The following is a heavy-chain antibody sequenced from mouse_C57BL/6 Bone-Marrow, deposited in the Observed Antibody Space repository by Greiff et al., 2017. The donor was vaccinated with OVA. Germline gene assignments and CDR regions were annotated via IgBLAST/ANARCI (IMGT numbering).Heavy chain of an antibody. Sequence: VQLQQSGAELVRPGASVKLSCTASGFNIKDDYMHWVKQRPEQGLEWIGWLDPENGDTEYASKFQGKATITADTSSNTAYLQLSSLTSEDTAVYYCTTGYGSETWFAYWGQGTLVTVSA. D-gene: IGHD1-1*01. J-gene: IGHJ3*01. CDR1: GFNIKDDY. CDR2: LDPENGDT. V-gene: IGHV14-4*01. CDR3: TTGYGSETWFAY.